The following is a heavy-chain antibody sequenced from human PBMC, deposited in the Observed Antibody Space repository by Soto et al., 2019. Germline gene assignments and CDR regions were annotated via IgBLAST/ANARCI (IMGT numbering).Heavy chain of an antibody. V-gene: IGHV3-30*18. Sequence: SRRLSFAGSGFTLSDYGLHGVLQAPGKGLEGVAGISYDGTDKYYASSVKGRFTISRDNSKNTVHLQMNSLRPEDTAVYYCAKAHDNVWGSYRPPERYHFDYWGQGTLVTVSS. CDR1: GFTLSDYG. J-gene: IGHJ4*02. CDR3: AKAHDNVWGSYRPPERYHFDY. D-gene: IGHD3-16*02. CDR2: ISYDGTDK.